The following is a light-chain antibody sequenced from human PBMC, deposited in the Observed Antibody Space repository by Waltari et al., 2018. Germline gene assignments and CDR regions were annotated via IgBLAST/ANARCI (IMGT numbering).Light chain of an antibody. CDR2: EVS. J-gene: IGLJ1*01. CDR3: SSDAVSNNFYD. Sequence: SALTQPPSASGSPGQSVTISCTGTGRGRSGSSYQQLPGKAPQLLIYEVSKRPSGVPDRFSGSKSGNTASLTVSGLQAEDEGDYYCSSDAVSNNFYDFGSGTKVTVL. CDR1: GRGRS. V-gene: IGLV2-8*01.